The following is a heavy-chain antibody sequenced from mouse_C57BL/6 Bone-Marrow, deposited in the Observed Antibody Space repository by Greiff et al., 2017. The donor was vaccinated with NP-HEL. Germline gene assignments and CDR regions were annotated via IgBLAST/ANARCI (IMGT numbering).Heavy chain of an antibody. CDR2: ITHSGET. V-gene: IGHV12-3*01. D-gene: IGHD2-3*01. CDR1: GFPITSGYY. J-gene: IGHJ1*03. Sequence: VQLQESGPGLVKPSQSLFLTCSITGFPITSGYYWIWIRQSPGKPLEWMGYITHSGETFYNPSLQSPFSITRETSKNQFFLQLNSVTTEDTAMYYCAGDYDGYWYFDVWGTGTTVTVSS. CDR3: AGDYDGYWYFDV.